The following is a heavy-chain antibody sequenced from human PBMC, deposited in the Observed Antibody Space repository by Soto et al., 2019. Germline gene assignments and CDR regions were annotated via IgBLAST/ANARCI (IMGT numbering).Heavy chain of an antibody. Sequence: PSETLSLTCAVYGGSFSGYYWSWIRQPPGKGLEWIGEINHSGSTNYNPSLKSRVTISVDTSKNQFSLKLSSVTAADTAVYYCARGTTVIYWYFDLWGRGTPVTVSS. CDR1: GGSFSGYY. J-gene: IGHJ2*01. CDR3: ARGTTVIYWYFDL. V-gene: IGHV4-34*01. CDR2: INHSGST. D-gene: IGHD4-17*01.